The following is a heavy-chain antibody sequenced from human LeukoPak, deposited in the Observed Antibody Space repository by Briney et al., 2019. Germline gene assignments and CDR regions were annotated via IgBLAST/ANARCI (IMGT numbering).Heavy chain of an antibody. Sequence: SETLSLTCAVYGGSFSGYYWSWIRQPPGKGLEWIGEINHSGSTNYNPSLKSRVTISVDTSKNQFSLKLSSVTAADTAVYYCARRLGYCSSTSCYRWFDPWGQGTLVTVSS. J-gene: IGHJ5*02. CDR1: GGSFSGYY. D-gene: IGHD2-2*03. CDR3: ARRLGYCSSTSCYRWFDP. V-gene: IGHV4-34*01. CDR2: INHSGST.